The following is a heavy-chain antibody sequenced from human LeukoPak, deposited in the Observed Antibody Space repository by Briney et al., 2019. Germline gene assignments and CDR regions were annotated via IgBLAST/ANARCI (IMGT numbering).Heavy chain of an antibody. D-gene: IGHD6-13*01. Sequence: PSETLSLTCTVSGGSISSYYWSWIRQPPGKGLEWLGYIYYSGSTNYNPSLKSRVTISVDTSKNQFSLKLSSVTAADTAVYYCARGQRGYSSSWFDYWGQGTLVTVSS. CDR2: IYYSGST. V-gene: IGHV4-59*01. CDR1: GGSISSYY. CDR3: ARGQRGYSSSWFDY. J-gene: IGHJ4*02.